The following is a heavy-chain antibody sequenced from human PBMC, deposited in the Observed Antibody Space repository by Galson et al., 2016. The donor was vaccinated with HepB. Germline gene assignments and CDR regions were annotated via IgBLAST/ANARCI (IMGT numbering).Heavy chain of an antibody. V-gene: IGHV3-7*01. CDR1: GFIFRDYW. CDR3: ARAMSGSYDF. D-gene: IGHD1-26*01. Sequence: SLRLSCAASGFIFRDYWMPWVRQAPGKGLEWVANINRAGSEKTFLNSVRGRFTISRDIAKNLVFLQMNSLRAEETAVYHCARAMSGSYDFWGQGILVTVSS. J-gene: IGHJ4*02. CDR2: INRAGSEK.